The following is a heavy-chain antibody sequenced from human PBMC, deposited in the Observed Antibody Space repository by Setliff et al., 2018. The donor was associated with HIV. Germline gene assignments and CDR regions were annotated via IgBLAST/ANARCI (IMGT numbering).Heavy chain of an antibody. CDR1: GFSFSSYS. J-gene: IGHJ4*02. CDR2: ISSSTGRAI. V-gene: IGHV3-48*01. CDR3: ARVIDHGARWFFDY. Sequence: PGGSLRLSCSASGFSFSSYSINWVRQAPGRGLEWISHISSSTGRAIYYADSVKGRFTISRDNAENILYLQMNSLRAEDTAVYYCARVIDHGARWFFDYWGQGTPVTVSS. D-gene: IGHD4-17*01.